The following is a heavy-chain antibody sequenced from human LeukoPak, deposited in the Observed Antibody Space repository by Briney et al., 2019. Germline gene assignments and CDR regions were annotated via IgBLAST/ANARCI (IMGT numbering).Heavy chain of an antibody. CDR3: ARVQQLGQGFHY. CDR2: TYNRSTWDN. CDR1: GDSVSSNSIG. Sequence: SQTLSLTCAISGDSVSSNSIGWNWVRQSPSRGLEWLGRTYNRSTWDNDYAASVKSRITINADTSKNQVSLQLNSVSPEDTAVYYCARVQQLGQGFHYWGQGTLVTVSS. J-gene: IGHJ4*02. D-gene: IGHD6-13*01. V-gene: IGHV6-1*01.